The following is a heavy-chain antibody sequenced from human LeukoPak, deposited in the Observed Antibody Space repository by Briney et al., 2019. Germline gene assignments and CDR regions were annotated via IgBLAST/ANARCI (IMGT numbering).Heavy chain of an antibody. CDR1: GFTFRNYW. D-gene: IGHD3-16*01. V-gene: IGHV3-7*01. CDR2: IKQDGILK. J-gene: IGHJ5*02. CDR3: ARLGGETTRFDL. Sequence: PGGSLRISCAASGFTFRNYWMSWVRQAPGRGLDWVAIIKQDGILKHYVDSVKGRFTISRDNAGDSLHLQMDSLRVEDTAVYYCARLGGETTRFDLWGQGALVTVSS.